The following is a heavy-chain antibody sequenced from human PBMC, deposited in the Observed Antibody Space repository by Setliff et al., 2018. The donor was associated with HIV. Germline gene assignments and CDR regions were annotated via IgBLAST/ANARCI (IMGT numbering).Heavy chain of an antibody. J-gene: IGHJ4*02. CDR2: IYYNGNT. V-gene: IGHV4-59*11. D-gene: IGHD3-16*01. CDR3: ARTRWGAPVDS. Sequence: LSLTCTVSGGSISSHYWSWIRQAPGKGLEWIGYIYYNGNTNYNPSLKSRITISVDTSKNQFSLRLNSVTAADTAVYYCARTRWGAPVDSWGQGTLVTVSS. CDR1: GGSISSHY.